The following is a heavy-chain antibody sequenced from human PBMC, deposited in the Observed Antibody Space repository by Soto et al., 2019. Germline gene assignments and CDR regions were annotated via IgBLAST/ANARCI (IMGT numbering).Heavy chain of an antibody. CDR1: GGSISSGGYY. Sequence: QVQLQESGPGLVKPSQTLSLTCTVSGGSISSGGYYWRWIRQHPGKGLEWIGYIYYSGSTYYNPSLKSRVTISEDTSKNQFSLKLSSVTAADTAVYYCARDIVVVPAAILTPPYYYYGMDVWGQGTTVTVSS. CDR3: ARDIVVVPAAILTPPYYYYGMDV. V-gene: IGHV4-31*03. J-gene: IGHJ6*02. CDR2: IYYSGST. D-gene: IGHD2-2*01.